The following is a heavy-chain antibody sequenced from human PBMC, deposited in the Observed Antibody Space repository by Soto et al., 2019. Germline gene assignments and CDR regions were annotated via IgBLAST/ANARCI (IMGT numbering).Heavy chain of an antibody. J-gene: IGHJ3*02. Sequence: ASAKVSCKASGYTFTGYYMHWVRQAPGQGLEWMGWINANSGGTNYAQKLQGRVTMTTDTSTSTAYMELRSLRSDDTAVYYCAREANWNSPGAFDIWGQGTMVTVSS. D-gene: IGHD1-7*01. CDR1: GYTFTGYY. CDR2: INANSGGT. V-gene: IGHV1-2*02. CDR3: AREANWNSPGAFDI.